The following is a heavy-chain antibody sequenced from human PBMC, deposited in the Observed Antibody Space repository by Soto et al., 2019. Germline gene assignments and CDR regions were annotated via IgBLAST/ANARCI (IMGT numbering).Heavy chain of an antibody. V-gene: IGHV3-48*01. D-gene: IGHD3-22*01. CDR1: GFTLSNYV. J-gene: IGHJ4*02. CDR2: IGSSSVTI. Sequence: PGGSLRLSCAASGFTLSNYVINWVRQAPGKGLEWISCIGSSSVTIFHADSVKGRFTISRDSAKNSLYLQMNSLRAEDTAVYYCAKIESRFFYDSTGYYPFDYWGQGTLVTVSS. CDR3: AKIESRFFYDSTGYYPFDY.